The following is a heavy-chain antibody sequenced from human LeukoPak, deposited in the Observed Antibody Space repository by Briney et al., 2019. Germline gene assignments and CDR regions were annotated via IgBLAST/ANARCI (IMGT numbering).Heavy chain of an antibody. D-gene: IGHD2-15*01. V-gene: IGHV3-30-3*01. J-gene: IGHJ4*02. CDR1: GFTFSSYA. CDR2: ISYDGSNK. Sequence: GGSLRLSCAASGFTFSSYAMHWVRQAPGKGPEWVAVISYDGSNKYYADSVKGRFTISRDNSKNTLYLQMNSLRAEDTAVYYCARDRDIVVVVAASLDYWGQGTLVTVSS. CDR3: ARDRDIVVVVAASLDY.